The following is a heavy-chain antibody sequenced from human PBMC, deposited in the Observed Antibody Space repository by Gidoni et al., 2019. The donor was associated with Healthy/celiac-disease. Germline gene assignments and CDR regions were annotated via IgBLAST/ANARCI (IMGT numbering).Heavy chain of an antibody. V-gene: IGHV4-31*11. J-gene: IGHJ6*02. CDR3: ARDSSSPHASGMDV. CDR1: CGSISSGGYY. D-gene: IGHD6-6*01. CDR2: IYYSGST. Sequence: QVPLQESGPGLVKPSQTLSLTCAVSCGSISSGGYYWTWIRQHPGKGLEWIGYIYYSGSTYYNPSLKSRVTIAVDTSKNQFSLKLSSVTAADTAVYYCARDSSSPHASGMDVWGQGTTVTVSS.